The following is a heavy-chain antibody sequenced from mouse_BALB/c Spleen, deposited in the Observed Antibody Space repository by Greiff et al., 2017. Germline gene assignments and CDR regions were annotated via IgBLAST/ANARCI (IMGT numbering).Heavy chain of an antibody. CDR3: ARADYDGAWFAY. V-gene: IGHV5-9-4*01. J-gene: IGHJ3*01. CDR2: ISSGGSYT. D-gene: IGHD2-4*01. CDR1: GFTFSSYA. Sequence: EVKLMESGGGLVKPGGSLKLSCAASGFTFSSYAMSWVRQSPEKRLEWVAEISSGGSYTYYPDTVTGRFTISSDNAKNTLYREMSSLRSEDTAMYYCARADYDGAWFAYWGQGTLVTVSA.